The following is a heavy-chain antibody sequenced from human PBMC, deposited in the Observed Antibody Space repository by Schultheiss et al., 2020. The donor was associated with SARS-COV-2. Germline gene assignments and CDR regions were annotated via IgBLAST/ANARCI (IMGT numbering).Heavy chain of an antibody. CDR2: ISGSGGST. Sequence: GGSLRLSCAASGFTFSSYWMHWVRQAPGKGLEWVSAISGSGGSTYYADSVKGRFTISRDNAKNSLYLQMNSLRAEDTAVYYCAVGISEDAFDIWGQGTMVTVSS. J-gene: IGHJ3*02. V-gene: IGHV3-21*01. CDR3: AVGISEDAFDI. D-gene: IGHD7-27*01. CDR1: GFTFSSYW.